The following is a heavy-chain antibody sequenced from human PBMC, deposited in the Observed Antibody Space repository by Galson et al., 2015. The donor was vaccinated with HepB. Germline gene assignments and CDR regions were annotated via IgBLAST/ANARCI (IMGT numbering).Heavy chain of an antibody. CDR1: GYAISSFG. Sequence: SVKVSCKASGYAISSFGISWVRQAPGQGLEWMGWISVFNGNTNFGQKFRGRVTLTTDTSTNTAYMELRSLGSDDTAVYYCARDAHYGSGSPSFYYDYYGMDVWGQGTTVTVSS. J-gene: IGHJ6*02. V-gene: IGHV1-18*01. CDR2: ISVFNGNT. CDR3: ARDAHYGSGSPSFYYDYYGMDV. D-gene: IGHD3-10*01.